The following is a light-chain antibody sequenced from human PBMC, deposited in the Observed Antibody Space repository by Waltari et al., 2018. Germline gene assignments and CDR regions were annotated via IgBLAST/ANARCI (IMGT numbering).Light chain of an antibody. Sequence: QSALTQPRSVSGSPGHSVTISCTGTSSDVGGYDYVSWYQQYPGKAPKRVIYDVIKRPSGVPDRFSGSKSGNTASLTISGLQAEDEADYNCCSYAGRATWAFGGGTKLTVL. J-gene: IGLJ3*02. CDR3: CSYAGRATWA. CDR1: SSDVGGYDY. CDR2: DVI. V-gene: IGLV2-11*01.